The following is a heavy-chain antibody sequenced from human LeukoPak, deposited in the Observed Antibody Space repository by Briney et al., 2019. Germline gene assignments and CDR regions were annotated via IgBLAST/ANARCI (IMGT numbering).Heavy chain of an antibody. CDR3: ARDPRGYNWDFDY. Sequence: GGSLRLSCAASGFTFSSYSMNWVRQAPGKGLEWVSSISSSSSYIYYADSVKGRFTISRDNAKNSLYLQMNSLRAEDTAVYYCARDPRGYNWDFDYWGQGTLVTVSS. CDR2: ISSSSSYI. J-gene: IGHJ4*02. CDR1: GFTFSSYS. D-gene: IGHD5-18*01. V-gene: IGHV3-21*01.